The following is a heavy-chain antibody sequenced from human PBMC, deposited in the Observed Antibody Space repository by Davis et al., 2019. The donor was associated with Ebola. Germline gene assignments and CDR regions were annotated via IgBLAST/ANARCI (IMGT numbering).Heavy chain of an antibody. CDR2: ISPHNGNT. Sequence: AASVKVSCKTSGYPFTSSGVTWVRQAPGQGLQWMGWISPHNGNTKYAEKFQGRVTMTTDTSTGTAYMDLSSLRSEDTALYYCTTPGGQDSGYDVFDIWGQGTMVTVSS. V-gene: IGHV1-18*04. CDR3: TTPGGQDSGYDVFDI. J-gene: IGHJ3*02. CDR1: GYPFTSSG. D-gene: IGHD5-12*01.